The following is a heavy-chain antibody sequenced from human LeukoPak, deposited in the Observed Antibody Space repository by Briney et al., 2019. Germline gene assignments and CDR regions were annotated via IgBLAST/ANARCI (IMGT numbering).Heavy chain of an antibody. J-gene: IGHJ4*02. Sequence: PGGSLRLSCAASGFPFSSYWMHWVRQVPGKGLVWVARINPRSTVITYADSVRGRFTISRDNAKNTVSLQMNSLRGEDTAVYYCVRDVVLMETPGDDFTFWGQPT. V-gene: IGHV3-74*03. CDR2: INPRSTVI. D-gene: IGHD4-23*01. CDR1: GFPFSSYW. CDR3: VRDVVLMETPGDDFTF.